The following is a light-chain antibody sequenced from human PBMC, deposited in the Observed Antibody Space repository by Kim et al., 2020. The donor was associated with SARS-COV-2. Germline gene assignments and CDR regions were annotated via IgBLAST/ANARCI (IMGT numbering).Light chain of an antibody. CDR2: DNN. CDR1: GSNIGNNY. V-gene: IGLV1-51*01. CDR3: GTCDNSLSVV. J-gene: IGLJ2*01. Sequence: QSVLTQPPSVSAAPGQRVTISCSGTGSNIGNNYVSWYQHFPGIAPKLLIYDNNKRPSGIPDRFSASKSATSATLDITGLQTGDEADYYCGTCDNSLSVVFGGGTRLTVL.